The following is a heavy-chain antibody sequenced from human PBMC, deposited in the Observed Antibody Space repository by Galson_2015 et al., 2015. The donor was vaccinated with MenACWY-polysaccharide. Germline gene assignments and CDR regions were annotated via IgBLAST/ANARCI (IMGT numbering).Heavy chain of an antibody. V-gene: IGHV3-30*04. J-gene: IGHJ4*02. CDR1: GFSFRDYA. D-gene: IGHD3-10*01. Sequence: SLRLSCAASGFSFRDYAMHWVRQAPGKGLEWVAVTSYDGHKKYYGDSVKGRFTTSRDNSKNTLYLQMDTLRAEDTGVYYCARDNMWFGCSRVEIDYWGQGILVTVSS. CDR2: TSYDGHKK. CDR3: ARDNMWFGCSRVEIDY.